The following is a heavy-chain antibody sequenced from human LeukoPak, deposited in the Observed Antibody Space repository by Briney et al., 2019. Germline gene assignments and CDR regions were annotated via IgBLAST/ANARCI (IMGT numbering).Heavy chain of an antibody. V-gene: IGHV1-69*04. CDR2: IIPILGIA. D-gene: IGHD5-24*01. CDR3: ARWLQGYYYGMDV. CDR1: GGTFSSYA. J-gene: IGHJ6*02. Sequence: EASVKVSCKASGGTFSSYAISWVRQAPGQGLEWMGRIIPILGIANYPQKFQGRVTITADKSTSTAYMELSSLRSEDTAVYYCARWLQGYYYGMDVWGQGTTVTVSS.